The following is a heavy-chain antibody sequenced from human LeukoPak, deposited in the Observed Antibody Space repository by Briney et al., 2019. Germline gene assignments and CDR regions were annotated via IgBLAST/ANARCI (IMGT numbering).Heavy chain of an antibody. CDR3: ARVEAAAFDY. Sequence: GGSLRLSCVASGFTFSSCWMTWVRQAPGKGLEWVANIKQDGSEKYYVDSVKGRFTISRDNANNSLYLQMNSLRAEDTAVYYCARVEAAAFDYWGQGTLVTVSS. V-gene: IGHV3-7*01. J-gene: IGHJ4*02. D-gene: IGHD6-13*01. CDR1: GFTFSSCW. CDR2: IKQDGSEK.